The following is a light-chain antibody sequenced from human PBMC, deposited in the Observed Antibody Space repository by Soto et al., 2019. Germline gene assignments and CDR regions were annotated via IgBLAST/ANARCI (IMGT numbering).Light chain of an antibody. Sequence: DIPMTPSPSTLSWSVGGRVTLTCRASQTIDSWLAWYQQRPGKPTNLLIYKASTLASGVPSRFSGSGSGTEFTLTISSLQPDEFATYYCQQYNFFPYTFGQGTKVDIK. CDR1: QTIDSW. J-gene: IGKJ2*01. V-gene: IGKV1-5*03. CDR3: QQYNFFPYT. CDR2: KAS.